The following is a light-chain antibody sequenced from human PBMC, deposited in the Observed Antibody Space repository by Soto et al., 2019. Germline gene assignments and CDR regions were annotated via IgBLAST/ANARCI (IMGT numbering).Light chain of an antibody. V-gene: IGKV3-20*01. J-gene: IGKJ5*01. CDR1: QSVTTR. Sequence: IVITHTPGSLSLSPGERVTLSCRASQSVTTRLAWYQPKPGQAHTLLMSGASNRASGVPVRFSGSGSGTDLTLTITRLEPEDFALYYCPQYGGSPITFGLGTRPEIK. CDR2: GAS. CDR3: PQYGGSPIT.